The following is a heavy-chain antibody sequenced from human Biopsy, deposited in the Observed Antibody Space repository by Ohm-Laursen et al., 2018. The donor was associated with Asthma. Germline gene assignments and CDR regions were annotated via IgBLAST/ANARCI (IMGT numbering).Heavy chain of an antibody. J-gene: IGHJ4*02. CDR2: AHSTGST. Sequence: SETLSLTCIVSPGSINDYYWNWIRQFPGKGLEWIGYAHSTGSTRFNPSLKSRLTISVDTSVDQVSLKLTSVTAADTAVYYCVRATSTWSQSGPHYFDHWGQGTLVTVSS. CDR1: PGSINDYY. CDR3: VRATSTWSQSGPHYFDH. V-gene: IGHV4-59*01. D-gene: IGHD6-13*01.